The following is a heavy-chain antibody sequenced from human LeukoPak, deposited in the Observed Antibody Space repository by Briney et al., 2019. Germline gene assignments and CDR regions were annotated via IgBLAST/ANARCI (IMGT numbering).Heavy chain of an antibody. J-gene: IGHJ4*02. D-gene: IGHD3-9*01. CDR3: ARETWGTGYLKD. CDR2: IYTSGST. CDR1: GGSISSGSYY. V-gene: IGHV4-61*02. Sequence: SQTLSLTCTVSGGSISSGSYYWSWIRQPAGKGLEWIGRIYTSGSTNYNPSLKSRVTISVDTSKNQFSLKLSSVTAADTAVYYCARETWGTGYLKDWGQGTLVTVSS.